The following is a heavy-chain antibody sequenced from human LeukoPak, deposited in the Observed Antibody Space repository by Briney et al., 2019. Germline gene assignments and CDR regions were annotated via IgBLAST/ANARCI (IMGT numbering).Heavy chain of an antibody. CDR3: ARDRDSSGWYPLDY. V-gene: IGHV1-2*02. CDR2: INPNSVGT. D-gene: IGHD6-19*01. CDR1: GYTFTGYY. J-gene: IGHJ4*02. Sequence: ASVKVSCKASGYTFTGYYMHWVRQAPGQGLEWIGWINPNSVGTNYAQKLQGRVTMTRDTSISTDYMELSRLRSDDTAVYYCARDRDSSGWYPLDYWGQGTLVTVSS.